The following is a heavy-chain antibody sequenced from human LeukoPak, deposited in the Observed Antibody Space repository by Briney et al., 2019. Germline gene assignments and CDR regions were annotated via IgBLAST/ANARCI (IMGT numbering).Heavy chain of an antibody. CDR1: GFTFCDYY. CDR2: ISSSGSTI. CDR3: ARGTGFGESFDY. V-gene: IGHV3-11*01. D-gene: IGHD3-10*01. Sequence: GGSLRLSCAASGFTFCDYYMSWIRQAPGKGLEWVSYISSSGSTIYYADSVKGRFIISRDNAKNSLYLQMNSLRAEDKAVYYCARGTGFGESFDYWGQGTLVTVSS. J-gene: IGHJ4*02.